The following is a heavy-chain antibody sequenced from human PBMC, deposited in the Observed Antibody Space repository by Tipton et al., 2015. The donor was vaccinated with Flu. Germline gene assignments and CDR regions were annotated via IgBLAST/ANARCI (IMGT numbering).Heavy chain of an antibody. CDR2: ISNDGSNK. D-gene: IGHD6-19*01. CDR1: GFTFRTYG. Sequence: QLVQSGGGVVQPGRSLRLSCAASGFTFRTYGMHWVRQAPGKGLEWVAVISNDGSNKYYGDSVKGRFTISRDNSKDALYLLISSLRPEDTAVYYCAKDGWDTSGWYPFDYWGQGTLVTVSS. V-gene: IGHV3-30*18. CDR3: AKDGWDTSGWYPFDY. J-gene: IGHJ4*02.